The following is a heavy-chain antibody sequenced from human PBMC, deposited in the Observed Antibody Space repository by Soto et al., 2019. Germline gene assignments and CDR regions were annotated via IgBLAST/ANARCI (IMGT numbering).Heavy chain of an antibody. Sequence: ASVKVSCKTSGDRFSSYTIHWVRQAPGQRLEWMGGIIPISGKPKYAQTFQGRLTITTDESTSTAYMELSGLRSDDTAIYYCARDKDRLQLGGNYYYILDVWGQGTTVTVSS. CDR1: GDRFSSYT. CDR2: IIPISGKP. CDR3: ARDKDRLQLGGNYYYILDV. D-gene: IGHD5-12*01. V-gene: IGHV1-3*01. J-gene: IGHJ6*02.